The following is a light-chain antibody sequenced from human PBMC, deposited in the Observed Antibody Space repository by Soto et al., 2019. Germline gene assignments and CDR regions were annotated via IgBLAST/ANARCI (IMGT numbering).Light chain of an antibody. CDR1: SSDVGGYNY. CDR2: DVS. CDR3: GSHTSSSTLVV. Sequence: QSVLTQPASVSGSPGQSITISCTGTSSDVGGYNYVSWYQRHPGKAPKLMIYDVSNRPSGVSNRFSGSKSGNTASLTISGLQAEDEADYYCGSHTSSSTLVVFGGGTKLTVL. V-gene: IGLV2-14*01. J-gene: IGLJ2*01.